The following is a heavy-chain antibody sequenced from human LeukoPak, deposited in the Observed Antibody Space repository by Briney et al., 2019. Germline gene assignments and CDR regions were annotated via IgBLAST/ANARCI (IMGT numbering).Heavy chain of an antibody. CDR2: IKQDGSEK. V-gene: IGHV3-7*01. CDR1: GFTFSSYA. Sequence: GGSLRLSCAASGFTFSSYAMSWVRQAPGKGLEWVANIKQDGSEKYYVDSVKGRFTISRDNAKNSLYLQMNSLRAEDTAVYYCAREWLGYYFDYWGQGTLVTVSS. D-gene: IGHD3-22*01. CDR3: AREWLGYYFDY. J-gene: IGHJ4*02.